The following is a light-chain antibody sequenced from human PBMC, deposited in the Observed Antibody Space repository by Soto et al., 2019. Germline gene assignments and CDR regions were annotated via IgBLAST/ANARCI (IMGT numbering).Light chain of an antibody. CDR1: QSIGNY. Sequence: EVVLTQSPATLSLSPGEGATLSCRASQSIGNYLAWYQQKPGQAPRLLIYATSNRATGIPARFSGSGSGTDVTLTIRSLEPEDFAVYYCQQRSSWPFTFGPGTKVDIK. CDR2: ATS. V-gene: IGKV3-11*01. J-gene: IGKJ3*01. CDR3: QQRSSWPFT.